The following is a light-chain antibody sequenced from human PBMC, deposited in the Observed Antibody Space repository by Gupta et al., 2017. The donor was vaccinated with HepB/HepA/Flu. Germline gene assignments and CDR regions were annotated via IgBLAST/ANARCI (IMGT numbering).Light chain of an antibody. CDR2: DDS. Sequence: VLTQPPSVSVSPGKTARITCGGTGIGSKSVHWYQQKSGQAPILVVYDDSHRPSGIPERFSGSNSGDTATLTIRTVEAGEEADYYCQVWGSTTDHVFGTGTKVTVL. CDR3: QVWGSTTDHV. CDR1: GIGSKS. J-gene: IGLJ1*01. V-gene: IGLV3-21*01.